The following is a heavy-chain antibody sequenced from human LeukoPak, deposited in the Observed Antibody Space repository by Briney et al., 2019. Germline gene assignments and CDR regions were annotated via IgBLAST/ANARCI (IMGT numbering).Heavy chain of an antibody. V-gene: IGHV1-18*01. D-gene: IGHD3-10*01. J-gene: IGHJ4*02. Sequence: ASVKVSCKSSGYTFSSHGICWVRRAPGQGLEWMGWISANNGNTNYAQTLQGRVTVTTDTSTSIAYMELRRLRSVDTAVYYCVREGTAGRYYFDYWGQGTRVSVSS. CDR2: ISANNGNT. CDR3: VREGTAGRYYFDY. CDR1: GYTFSSHG.